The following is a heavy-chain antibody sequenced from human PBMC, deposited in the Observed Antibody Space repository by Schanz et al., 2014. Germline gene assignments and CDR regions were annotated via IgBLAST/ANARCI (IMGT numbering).Heavy chain of an antibody. CDR3: ARRYSSGWYEFDY. CDR1: GYTFTSYY. J-gene: IGHJ4*02. CDR2: INPSGGST. D-gene: IGHD6-19*01. V-gene: IGHV1-46*03. Sequence: QVQLVQSGAEVKKPGASVKVSCKASGYTFTSYYMHWVRQAPGQGLERMGIINPSGGSTSYAQKFQGRAAMTRDTSTSTVYMYLSSLRSEDTAVYYCARRYSSGWYEFDYWGQGTLVTVSS.